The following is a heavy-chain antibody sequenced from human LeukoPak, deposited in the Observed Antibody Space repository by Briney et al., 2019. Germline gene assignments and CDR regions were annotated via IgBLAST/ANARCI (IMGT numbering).Heavy chain of an antibody. CDR2: TYYRSTWYN. D-gene: IGHD5-18*01. V-gene: IGHV6-1*01. J-gene: IGHJ4*02. Sequence: SQTLSLTCAISGDSVSSKSVAWNWIRQSPSRGLEWLGRTYYRSTWYNDYAVSVQSRININPDTSKNQFSLQLNSVTAADTALYYCASVDKAKLYFDFWGQGTLVTVSS. CDR3: ASVDKAKLYFDF. CDR1: GDSVSSKSVA.